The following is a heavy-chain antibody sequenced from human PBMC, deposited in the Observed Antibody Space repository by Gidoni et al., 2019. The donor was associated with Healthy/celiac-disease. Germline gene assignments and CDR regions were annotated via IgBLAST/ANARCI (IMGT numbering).Heavy chain of an antibody. J-gene: IGHJ6*02. CDR1: GFPFGDYY. V-gene: IGHV3-11*01. CDR2: MSSSGSTI. Sequence: QVQLVESGGGLVKPGGSLRLSCAASGFPFGDYYMSWIRQAPGKGLEWVSYMSSSGSTIYYADSVKGRFTISRDNAKNSLYLQMNSLRAEDTAVYYCARESVGGRRDYYYYGMDVWGQGTTVTVSS. CDR3: ARESVGGRRDYYYYGMDV.